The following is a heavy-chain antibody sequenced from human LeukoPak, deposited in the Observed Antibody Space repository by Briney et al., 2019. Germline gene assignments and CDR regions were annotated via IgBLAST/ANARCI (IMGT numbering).Heavy chain of an antibody. D-gene: IGHD2-2*01. CDR1: GFTFRNYA. CDR2: ISGSGGRT. CDR3: AKLYEDIVVVPAAPFDY. V-gene: IGHV3-23*01. J-gene: IGHJ4*02. Sequence: GGSLRLSCAASGFTFRNYAMSWVRQAPGKGLEWVSAISGSGGRTYYADSVKGRFTISRDNSKNTLYLQMNSLRAEDTAVYYCAKLYEDIVVVPAAPFDYWGQGTLVTVSS.